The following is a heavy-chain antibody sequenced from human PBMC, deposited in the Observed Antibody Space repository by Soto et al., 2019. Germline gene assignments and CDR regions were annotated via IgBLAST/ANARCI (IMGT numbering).Heavy chain of an antibody. J-gene: IGHJ6*02. CDR1: GFTFSSYG. D-gene: IGHD5-12*01. Sequence: GGSLRLSCAASGFTFSSYGMHWVRQAPGKGLEWVAVISYDGSNKYYADSVKGRFTISRDNSKNTLYLQMNSLRAEDTAVYYCAKDLDGYNYSVYYYYGMDVWGQGTTVTVSS. V-gene: IGHV3-30*18. CDR2: ISYDGSNK. CDR3: AKDLDGYNYSVYYYYGMDV.